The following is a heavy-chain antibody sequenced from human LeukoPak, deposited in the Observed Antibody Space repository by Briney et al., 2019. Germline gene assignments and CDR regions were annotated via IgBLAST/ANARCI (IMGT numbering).Heavy chain of an antibody. CDR3: ARVSSGATSFDY. CDR1: GFTFSSYS. Sequence: GGSLRLSCAASGFTFSSYSMNWVRQAPGKGLEWVSSISSSSYIYYADSVKGRFTISRDNAKNSLYLQMNSLRAEDTAVYYCARVSSGATSFDYWGQGTLVTVSS. D-gene: IGHD6-19*01. V-gene: IGHV3-21*01. J-gene: IGHJ4*02. CDR2: ISSSSYI.